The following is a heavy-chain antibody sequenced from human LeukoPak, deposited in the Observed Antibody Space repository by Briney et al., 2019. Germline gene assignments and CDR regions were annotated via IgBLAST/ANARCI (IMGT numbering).Heavy chain of an antibody. J-gene: IGHJ5*02. CDR2: IIPIFATA. Sequence: SVKVSCKASRGTFTNYAISWVRQAPGQGLEWMGGIIPIFATANYAQKFQGRVTITADESTSTAYMELSSLRSEDTAVYYCARDRPGRYCSTTSCFTASPFAPWGQGTLVTVSS. CDR3: ARDRPGRYCSTTSCFTASPFAP. D-gene: IGHD2-2*02. CDR1: RGTFTNYA. V-gene: IGHV1-69*01.